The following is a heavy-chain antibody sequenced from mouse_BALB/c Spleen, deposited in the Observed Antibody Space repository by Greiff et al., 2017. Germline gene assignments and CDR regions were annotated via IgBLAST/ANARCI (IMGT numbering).Heavy chain of an antibody. CDR2: IDPANGNT. CDR3: ARDGYYPYAMDY. V-gene: IGHV14-3*02. Sequence: EVQLQQSGAELVKPGASVKLSCTASGFNIKETYMHWVKQRPEQGLEWIGRIDPANGNTKYDPKFQGKATITADTSSNTAYLQLSSLTSEDTAVYYCARDGYYPYAMDYWGQGTSVTVSS. J-gene: IGHJ4*01. CDR1: GFNIKETY. D-gene: IGHD2-3*01.